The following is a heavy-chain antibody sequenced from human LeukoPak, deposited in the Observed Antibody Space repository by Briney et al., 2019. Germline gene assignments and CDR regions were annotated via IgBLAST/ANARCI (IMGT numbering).Heavy chain of an antibody. D-gene: IGHD3-10*01. CDR1: GGSFSNYY. J-gene: IGHJ3*01. Sequence: SETLSLTCAVYGGSFSNYYWSWIRRPPRKGLEWIGEINHSGSTNYNPSLKSRVTISVDTSKNQFSLKLSSVTAADTAVYYCTRSDGYGLVGIWGQGTMVTVSS. V-gene: IGHV4-34*01. CDR3: TRSDGYGLVGI. CDR2: INHSGST.